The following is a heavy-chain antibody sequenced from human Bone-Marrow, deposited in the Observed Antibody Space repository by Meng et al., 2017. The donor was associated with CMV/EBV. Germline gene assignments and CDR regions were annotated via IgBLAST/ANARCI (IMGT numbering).Heavy chain of an antibody. J-gene: IGHJ4*02. CDR3: ARDLRASSSPGFDY. Sequence: AAGTNVNRNYMSWIRQAQGEGLEWVSRINIEGSSTTCADSVEGRFTISRDNAKNTLYLQMNSLRAEDTAVYYCARDLRASSSPGFDYWGQGTLVTVSS. CDR1: GTNVNRNY. D-gene: IGHD6-13*01. CDR2: INIEGSST. V-gene: IGHV3-74*01.